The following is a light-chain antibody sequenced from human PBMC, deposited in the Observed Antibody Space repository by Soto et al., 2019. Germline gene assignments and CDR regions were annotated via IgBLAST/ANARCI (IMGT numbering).Light chain of an antibody. Sequence: DIQMTQSPSSLSASVGDRVTITCRASQSISSYLNWYQQKPGKALKLLIYAASSLQSGVPSRFSGSGSGTDFTLTISSLQPEDFATYYCQQSYSTPDTFGGGTKVEIK. CDR1: QSISSY. V-gene: IGKV1-39*01. J-gene: IGKJ4*01. CDR2: AAS. CDR3: QQSYSTPDT.